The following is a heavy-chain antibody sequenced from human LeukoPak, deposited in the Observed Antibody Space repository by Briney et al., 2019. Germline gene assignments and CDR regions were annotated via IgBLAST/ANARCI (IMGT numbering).Heavy chain of an antibody. CDR1: GYTFTSYG. J-gene: IGHJ5*02. CDR3: ATPIEGDWFDP. Sequence: GASVKVSCKASGYTFTSYGISWVRQAPGQGLEWMGGFDPEDGETIYAQKFQGRVTMTEDTSTDTAYMELSSLRSEDTAVYYCATPIEGDWFDPWGQGTLVTVSS. D-gene: IGHD3-16*01. V-gene: IGHV1-24*01. CDR2: FDPEDGET.